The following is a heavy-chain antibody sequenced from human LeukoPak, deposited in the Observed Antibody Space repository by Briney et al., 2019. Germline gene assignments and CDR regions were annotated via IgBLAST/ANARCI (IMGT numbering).Heavy chain of an antibody. CDR3: ARLPYSSSSPFDY. Sequence: GESLKISCKGSGYSFTSYCIGWVRQMPGKCLEWMVIIYPGDSDTRYSTSFQGQVTISADKSISTAYLQWSSLKASDTAMYYCARLPYSSSSPFDYWGQGTLVTVSS. V-gene: IGHV5-51*01. CDR1: GYSFTSYC. D-gene: IGHD6-6*01. CDR2: IYPGDSDT. J-gene: IGHJ4*02.